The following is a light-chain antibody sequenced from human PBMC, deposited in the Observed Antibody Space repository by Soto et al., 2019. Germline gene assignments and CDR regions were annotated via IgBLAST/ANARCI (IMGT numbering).Light chain of an antibody. V-gene: IGKV1-5*01. J-gene: IGKJ1*01. Sequence: IQMTKSPSTMHASVGDRVTITCRASLSISNWLACYQQKPWTAPKVLIYHASNLQSRVPSRFSGSRSGTEFTLTLSSLQPDYFATYYCQQYTSYSFGQGTKVDLK. CDR3: QQYTSYS. CDR1: LSISNW. CDR2: HAS.